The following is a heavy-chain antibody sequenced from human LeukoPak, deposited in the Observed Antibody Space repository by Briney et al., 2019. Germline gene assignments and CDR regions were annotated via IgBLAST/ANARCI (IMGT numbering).Heavy chain of an antibody. V-gene: IGHV3-48*01. Sequence: GGSLRLSCAASGFTFSSYSMNWVRQAPGKGLEWVSYISSSSSTIYYADSVKGRFTISRDNAKNSLYLQMNSLRAEDTAVYYCARGNSVVAALPVGYYYMDVWGKGTTVTVSS. J-gene: IGHJ6*03. CDR2: ISSSSSTI. CDR1: GFTFSSYS. CDR3: ARGNSVVAALPVGYYYMDV. D-gene: IGHD2-15*01.